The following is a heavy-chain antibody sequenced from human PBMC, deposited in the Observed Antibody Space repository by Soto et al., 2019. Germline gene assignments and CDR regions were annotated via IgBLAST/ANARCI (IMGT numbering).Heavy chain of an antibody. CDR2: INHSGNT. CDR1: GGSIGTSAYY. J-gene: IGHJ5*02. V-gene: IGHV4-39*01. Sequence: SETLSLTCAVSGGSIGTSAYYWCWIRQAPGKGLEWIGSINHSGNTYLSPSLKDRVTMSVDTSKNSFSLKLRSATAADTGLYYCSRRAPEGFDPWGQGXLVTVYS. CDR3: SRRAPEGFDP.